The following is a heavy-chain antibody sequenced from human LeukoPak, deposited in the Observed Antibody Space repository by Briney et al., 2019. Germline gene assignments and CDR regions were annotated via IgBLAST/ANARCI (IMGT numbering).Heavy chain of an antibody. J-gene: IGHJ4*02. CDR3: ARLRLPTNVIDY. CDR1: GDSVSTNSAA. D-gene: IGHD2-15*01. V-gene: IGHV6-1*01. CDR2: TFYRSKWFN. Sequence: SQTLSLTCAISGDSVSTNSAAWNWIRQSPSRGLEWLGRTFYRSKWFNEYALSVKSRISIESDRSKKQFSLHMNSVTPEDTAVYYCARLRLPTNVIDYWGQGALVTVSS.